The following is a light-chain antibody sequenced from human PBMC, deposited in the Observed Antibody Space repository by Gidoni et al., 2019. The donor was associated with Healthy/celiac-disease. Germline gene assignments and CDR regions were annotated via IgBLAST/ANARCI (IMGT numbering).Light chain of an antibody. J-gene: IGKJ1*01. CDR3: QQYNSFAWT. Sequence: DIQMTQSPSTLSASVGARVTITCRASQSISSWLAWYQPKPGKAPKLLIYKAYSLESGVPSRFSGSGSGTEFTLTISSLQPDDFATYYCQQYNSFAWTFGQGTKVEIK. CDR1: QSISSW. V-gene: IGKV1-5*03. CDR2: KAY.